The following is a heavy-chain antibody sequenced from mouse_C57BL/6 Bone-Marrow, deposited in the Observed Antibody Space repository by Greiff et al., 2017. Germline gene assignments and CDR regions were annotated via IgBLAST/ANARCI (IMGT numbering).Heavy chain of an antibody. CDR3: AHGNYLYWYFAF. J-gene: IGHJ1*03. D-gene: IGHD2-1*01. V-gene: IGHV1-72*01. CDR1: GYTFTSYW. Sequence: VQLQQPGAELVKPGASVKLSCKASGYTFTSYWMHWVKQRPGRGLEWIGRIGPNSGGTKYNEKFKSKATLTVDKPSSTAYMQLSSLTSEDSAVYYSAHGNYLYWYFAFWGTGTAVTVAS. CDR2: IGPNSGGT.